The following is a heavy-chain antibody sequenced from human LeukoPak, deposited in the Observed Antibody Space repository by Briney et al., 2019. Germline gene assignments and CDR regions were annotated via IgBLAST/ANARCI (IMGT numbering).Heavy chain of an antibody. V-gene: IGHV4-4*02. D-gene: IGHD3-10*01. Sequence: SETLSLTCAVSGGSISSSNWWSWVRQPPGKGLEWIGEIYHSGSTNYNPSLKSRVTISVDTSKNQFSLKLSSVTAADTAVYYCARRPAYGSGSYYVYWGQGTLVTVSS. CDR2: IYHSGST. CDR1: GGSISSSNW. CDR3: ARRPAYGSGSYYVY. J-gene: IGHJ4*02.